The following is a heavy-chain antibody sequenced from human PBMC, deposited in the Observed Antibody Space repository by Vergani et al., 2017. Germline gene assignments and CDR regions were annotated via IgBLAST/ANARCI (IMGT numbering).Heavy chain of an antibody. J-gene: IGHJ4*02. V-gene: IGHV1-8*03. CDR1: GYIFTSDD. Sequence: QVQLVQSGAEVMQPGASVKVSCKTSGYIFTSDDIDWVRQAPGKGLEWMGWMNPNSGNTGYSHQFQGRVTITRDNSITTAYMELRGLTSEDTAMYYCARPRRTCSAVDCPRYYFDYWGQGTLVTVSS. CDR3: ARPRRTCSAVDCPRYYFDY. CDR2: MNPNSGNT. D-gene: IGHD3-10*01.